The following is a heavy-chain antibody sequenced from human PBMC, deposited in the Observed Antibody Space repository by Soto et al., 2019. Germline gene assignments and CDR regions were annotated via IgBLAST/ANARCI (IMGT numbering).Heavy chain of an antibody. D-gene: IGHD1-26*01. Sequence: PSETLSLTCTVSGGSISSSSYYWGWIRQPPGKGLEWIGSIYYSGSTYYNPSLKSRVTISVDTSKNQFSLKLSSVTAADTAVYYCARQSGATIPHFEVYWGQGTLVTVSS. V-gene: IGHV4-39*01. J-gene: IGHJ4*02. CDR3: ARQSGATIPHFEVY. CDR2: IYYSGST. CDR1: GGSISSSSYY.